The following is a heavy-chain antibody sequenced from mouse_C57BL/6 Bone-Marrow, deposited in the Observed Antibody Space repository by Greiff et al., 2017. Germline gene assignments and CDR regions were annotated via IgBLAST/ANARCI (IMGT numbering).Heavy chain of an antibody. J-gene: IGHJ2*01. CDR3: AIGDDDYFDY. CDR1: GFTFSDYY. D-gene: IGHD2-12*01. V-gene: IGHV5-16*01. CDR2: INYDGSST. Sequence: EVQVVESEGGLVQPGSSMKLSCTASGFTFSDYYMAWVRQVPEKGLEWVANINYDGSSTYYLDSLKSRFIISRDNAKNILYLQMSSLKSEDTATYCCAIGDDDYFDYWGQGTTLTVSS.